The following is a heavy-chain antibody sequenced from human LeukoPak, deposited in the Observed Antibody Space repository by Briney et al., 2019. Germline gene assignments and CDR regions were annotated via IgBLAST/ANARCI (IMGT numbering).Heavy chain of an antibody. CDR2: ICSSGSTI. D-gene: IGHD3-10*02. V-gene: IGHV3-48*03. CDR3: AELSITMIGGV. J-gene: IGHJ6*04. CDR1: GFTFSSYE. Sequence: GGSLRLSCAASGFTFSSYEMNWVRQAPGKGLEWVSYICSSGSTIYYADSVKGRFTISRDNANNSLQLQMNSTGAEDTAVYYCAELSITMIGGVWGKGTTVTISS.